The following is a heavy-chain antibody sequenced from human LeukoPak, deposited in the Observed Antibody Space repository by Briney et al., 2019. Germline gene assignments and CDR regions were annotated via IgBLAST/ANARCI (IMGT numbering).Heavy chain of an antibody. D-gene: IGHD1-26*01. CDR1: GFNYNTYW. Sequence: GGSLRLSCVASGFNYNTYWMSWVRQAPGKGLEWVANIKQDGSEKNYVDSVKGRFTITRDNAKNSLYLQMNSLRAEDTAIYYCTRDYRGTFDYWGQGTLVTVSS. CDR2: IKQDGSEK. V-gene: IGHV3-7*03. CDR3: TRDYRGTFDY. J-gene: IGHJ4*02.